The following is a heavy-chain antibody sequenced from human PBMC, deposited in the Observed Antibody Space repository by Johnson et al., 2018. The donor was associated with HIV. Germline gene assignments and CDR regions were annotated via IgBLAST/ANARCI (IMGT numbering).Heavy chain of an antibody. V-gene: IGHV3-30*03. CDR1: GFTFSSYG. D-gene: IGHD3-3*01. J-gene: IGHJ3*02. Sequence: QVQLVESGGGVVQPGRSLRLSCAASGFTFSSYGMHWVRQAPGKGLEWVAVISYDGSNKYHADSVKGRFTISRDNSRNTLNLQMNNLRAEDTGVYYCARDTDDFWSGEGAFDIWGQGTMVTVSS. CDR3: ARDTDDFWSGEGAFDI. CDR2: ISYDGSNK.